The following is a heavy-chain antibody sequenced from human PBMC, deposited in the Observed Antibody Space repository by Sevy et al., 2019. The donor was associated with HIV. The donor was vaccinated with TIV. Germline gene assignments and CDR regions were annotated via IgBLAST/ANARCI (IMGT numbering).Heavy chain of an antibody. V-gene: IGHV4-34*01. CDR3: AVITIFGVVTDNWFDP. Sequence: SETLSLTCAVHDGSFSGYYWNWIRQLPGKGLEWIGEINESGITYYNPSLKSRVTISVDTSKKQFSLKLSSVTAADTAVYYCAVITIFGVVTDNWFDPWGQGTRVTVSS. CDR1: DGSFSGYY. CDR2: INESGIT. D-gene: IGHD3-3*01. J-gene: IGHJ5*02.